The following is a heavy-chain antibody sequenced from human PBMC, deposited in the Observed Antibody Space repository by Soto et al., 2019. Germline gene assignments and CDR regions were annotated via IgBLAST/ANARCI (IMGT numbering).Heavy chain of an antibody. J-gene: IGHJ4*02. Sequence: PGGSLRLSCAASGFTVSSNYMSWVRQAPGKGLEWVSVIYSGGSTYYADSVKGRFTISRDNSKNTLYLQMNSLRAEDTAVYYCARDTGSIYFDYWGQGTQVTVSS. CDR1: GFTVSSNY. D-gene: IGHD3-10*01. CDR2: IYSGGST. V-gene: IGHV3-53*01. CDR3: ARDTGSIYFDY.